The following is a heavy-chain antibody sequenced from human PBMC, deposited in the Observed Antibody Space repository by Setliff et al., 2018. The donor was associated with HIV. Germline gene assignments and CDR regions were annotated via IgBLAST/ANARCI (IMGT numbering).Heavy chain of an antibody. Sequence: ASVKVSCKASGGTFSNYVHWVRQAPGRGLEWMGWINTNSGDTNFAQKFQGRVTMTRDTSISTAYMELSGLRSDDTAIYYCARGLTTVTAVDYWGQGALVTVSS. CDR3: ARGLTTVTAVDY. V-gene: IGHV1-2*02. CDR1: GGTFSNY. D-gene: IGHD4-17*01. J-gene: IGHJ4*02. CDR2: INTNSGDT.